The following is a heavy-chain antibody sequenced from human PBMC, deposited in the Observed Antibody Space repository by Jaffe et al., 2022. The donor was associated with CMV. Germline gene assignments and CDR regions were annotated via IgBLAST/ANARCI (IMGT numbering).Heavy chain of an antibody. CDR1: GYTFTSHG. D-gene: IGHD1-26*01. Sequence: QVQLVQSGAEVKKPGASVKVSCKASGYTFTSHGISWVRQAPGQGLEWMGWISADNGNTNYAQRLQGRVTMTADTSTSTAYMELRSLRSDDTAVYYCAREDSARGTEYYFDYWGQGTLVTVSS. CDR3: AREDSARGTEYYFDY. V-gene: IGHV1-18*04. CDR2: ISADNGNT. J-gene: IGHJ4*02.